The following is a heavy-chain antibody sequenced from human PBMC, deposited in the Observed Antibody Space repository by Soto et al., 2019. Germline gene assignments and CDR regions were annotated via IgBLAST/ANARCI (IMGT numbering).Heavy chain of an antibody. CDR2: ISAYNGNT. J-gene: IGHJ4*02. CDR3: AREYYDFWSGFFGPYYFDY. Sequence: ASVKVSCKASGYTFTSYGISWVRQAPGQGLEWMGWISAYNGNTNYAQKLQGRVTMTTDTSTSTAYMELRSLRSDDTAVYYCAREYYDFWSGFFGPYYFDYWGQGPLVTVAS. V-gene: IGHV1-18*01. CDR1: GYTFTSYG. D-gene: IGHD3-3*01.